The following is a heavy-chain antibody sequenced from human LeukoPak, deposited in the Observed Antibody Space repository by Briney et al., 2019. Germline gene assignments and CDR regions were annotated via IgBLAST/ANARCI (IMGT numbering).Heavy chain of an antibody. D-gene: IGHD3-10*01. CDR2: INTDGSST. CDR3: ARGSYSEAFDI. CDR1: GFTFSSYW. V-gene: IGHV3-74*01. J-gene: IGHJ3*02. Sequence: GGSLRLSCAASGFTFSSYWMHWVRQAPGKGLVWVSRINTDGSSTSYADSVKGRFTIPRDNAKNTLYLQMNSLRAEDTAVYYCARGSYSEAFDIWGQGTMVTVSS.